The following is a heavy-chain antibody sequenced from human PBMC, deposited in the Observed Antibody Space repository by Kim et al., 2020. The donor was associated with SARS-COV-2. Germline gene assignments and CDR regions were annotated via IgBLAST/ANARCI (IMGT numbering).Heavy chain of an antibody. Sequence: ASVKVSCKVSGYTLTELSMNWVRQAPGKGLEWMGGFDPEDGATIYAQKFQGRVTMTEDTSTDTAYMELSSLRSEDTAVYYCATFQIVVVPAAIHPRYYYYYGMDVWGQGTTVTVSS. D-gene: IGHD2-2*01. V-gene: IGHV1-24*01. CDR1: GYTLTELS. J-gene: IGHJ6*02. CDR3: ATFQIVVVPAAIHPRYYYYYGMDV. CDR2: FDPEDGAT.